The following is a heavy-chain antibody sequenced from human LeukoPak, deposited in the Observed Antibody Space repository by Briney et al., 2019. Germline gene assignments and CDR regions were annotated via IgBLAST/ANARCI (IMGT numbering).Heavy chain of an antibody. V-gene: IGHV3-23*01. Sequence: GGSLRLSCAASGFTFSSYAMSWVRQAPGKGLEWVSAISGSGGSTYYADSVKGRFTISRDNSKNTLYLQMNSLRGEDTAVYYCAKAGGGYYDSSGYPNWFDPWGQGTLVTVSS. J-gene: IGHJ5*02. D-gene: IGHD3-22*01. CDR2: ISGSGGST. CDR3: AKAGGGYYDSSGYPNWFDP. CDR1: GFTFSSYA.